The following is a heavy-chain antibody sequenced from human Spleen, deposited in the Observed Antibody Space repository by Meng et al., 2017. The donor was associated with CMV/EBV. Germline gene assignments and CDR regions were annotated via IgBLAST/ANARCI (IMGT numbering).Heavy chain of an antibody. CDR1: GYTFTNYW. Sequence: GGSLRLSCEGSGYTFTNYWIGWVRQLPGEGLQWMGIIYPGDSDTRYSPPFQGQVTISADKSINTAYLQWSSLKTSDTAIYYCARRYGDYGLYYFDSWGQGTLVTVSS. J-gene: IGHJ4*02. CDR3: ARRYGDYGLYYFDS. CDR2: IYPGDSDT. V-gene: IGHV5-51*01. D-gene: IGHD4-17*01.